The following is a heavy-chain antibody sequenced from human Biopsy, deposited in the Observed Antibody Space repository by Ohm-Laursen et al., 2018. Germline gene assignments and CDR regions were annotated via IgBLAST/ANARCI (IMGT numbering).Heavy chain of an antibody. J-gene: IGHJ4*02. CDR2: VYHSGTT. D-gene: IGHD5-24*01. CDR1: GGSISSGSNY. V-gene: IGHV4-39*01. Sequence: TLSLTCTVSGGSISSGSNYWAWIRQPPGKGLEWIGSVYHSGTTYYSPSLKSRVTISVETSKNQLSLKVTSVTAADTAAYYCARHDGNGPFALDSWGQGTLVTVSP. CDR3: ARHDGNGPFALDS.